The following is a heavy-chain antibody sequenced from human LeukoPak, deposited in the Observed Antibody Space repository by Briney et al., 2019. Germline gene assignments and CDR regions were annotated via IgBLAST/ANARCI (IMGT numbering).Heavy chain of an antibody. V-gene: IGHV3-30-3*01. CDR2: ISDDGSRQ. J-gene: IGHJ4*02. CDR3: VKDRTGTYTLDY. Sequence: AGRSLRLSCAATGFTFSNYAIHWRRQAPGKGLEWVAFISDDGSRQHYADSVKGRFTISRDNSKNTLNLQMNSLRAEDTAVYYCVKDRTGTYTLDYWGQGTLVTVSS. D-gene: IGHD3-10*01. CDR1: GFTFSNYA.